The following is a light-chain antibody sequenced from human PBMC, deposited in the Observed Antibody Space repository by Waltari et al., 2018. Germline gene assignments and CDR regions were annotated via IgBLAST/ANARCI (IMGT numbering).Light chain of an antibody. CDR2: ENS. V-gene: IGLV3-21*02. CDR3: QVWDSRSDHVV. Sequence: SYVLTQPPSVSVAPGQTARITCEGTDIGYKSVHWYHQRPGQAPVLVLHENSDRPSGIPRRISGSNSVNMATLSISRVEAGDEADYYCQVWDSRSDHVVFGGGTKLTVL. J-gene: IGLJ2*01. CDR1: DIGYKS.